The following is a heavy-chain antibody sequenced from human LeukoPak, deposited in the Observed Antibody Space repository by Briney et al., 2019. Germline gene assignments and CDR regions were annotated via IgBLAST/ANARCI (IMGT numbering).Heavy chain of an antibody. CDR3: ARGSWFDP. CDR2: INNDGSYI. V-gene: IGHV3-74*01. J-gene: IGHJ5*02. CDR1: GFTFSPAW. Sequence: GGSLRLSCAASGFTFSPAWMHWIRQAPGKGLEWVSRINNDGSYINYAESVKGRFTLSRDNTKNTLTLQMNSLRAEDTAVYYCARGSWFDPWGQGTLVTVSS.